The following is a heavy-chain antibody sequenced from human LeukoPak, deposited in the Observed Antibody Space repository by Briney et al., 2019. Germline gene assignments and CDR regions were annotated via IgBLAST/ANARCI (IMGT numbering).Heavy chain of an antibody. V-gene: IGHV4-59*08. CDR3: ARHGLWVHDY. CDR1: GGSISSYY. D-gene: IGHD5-18*01. CDR2: IYYSGST. Sequence: PSETLSLTCTVSGGSISSYYWSWIRQPPGKGLEWIGYIYYSGSTNYNPPLKSRVTISVDTSKNQFSLKLSSVTAADTAVYYCARHGLWVHDYWGQGTLVTVSS. J-gene: IGHJ4*02.